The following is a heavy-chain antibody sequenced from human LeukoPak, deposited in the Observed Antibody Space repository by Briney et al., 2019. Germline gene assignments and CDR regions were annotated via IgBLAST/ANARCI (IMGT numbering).Heavy chain of an antibody. CDR3: ATARREYSSLSRDYYYYYYMDV. CDR1: GFTFSSYA. D-gene: IGHD6-6*01. Sequence: GGSLRLSCAASGFTFSSYAMHWVRQAPGKGLEWVAVISYDGSNKYYADSVKGRFTISRDNSKNTLYLQMNSLRAEDTAVYYCATARREYSSLSRDYYYYYYMDVWGKGTTVTVSS. J-gene: IGHJ6*03. CDR2: ISYDGSNK. V-gene: IGHV3-30*04.